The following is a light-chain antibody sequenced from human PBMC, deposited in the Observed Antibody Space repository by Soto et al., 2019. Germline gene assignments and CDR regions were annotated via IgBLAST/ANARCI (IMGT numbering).Light chain of an antibody. Sequence: DMHRTQSPSSLSGPVGHRLTITGRASQGIRNDLGWYQQKPGKAPKRLIYAASSLQSGVPSRFSGSVSGTEGTIPLSSLKKEDGATYLCQQYNSYTITFGQGTRLEIK. CDR1: QGIRND. CDR2: AAS. J-gene: IGKJ5*01. CDR3: QQYNSYTIT. V-gene: IGKV1-17*01.